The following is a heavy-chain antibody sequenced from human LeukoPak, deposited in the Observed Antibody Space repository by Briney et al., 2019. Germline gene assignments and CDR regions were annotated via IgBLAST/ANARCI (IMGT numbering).Heavy chain of an antibody. D-gene: IGHD3-16*01. V-gene: IGHV4-59*08. Sequence: RASETLSLTCTVSDGSISSNYWNWMRQPPGKRLEWIAYIHHSGSTNYNPSLKSRVALSVDMSKNQFSLQLTSVTAADTAVYYCAGGGLVRGTGTVYPDYWGQGTLVTVSS. CDR2: IHHSGST. CDR3: AGGGLVRGTGTVYPDY. CDR1: DGSISSNY. J-gene: IGHJ4*02.